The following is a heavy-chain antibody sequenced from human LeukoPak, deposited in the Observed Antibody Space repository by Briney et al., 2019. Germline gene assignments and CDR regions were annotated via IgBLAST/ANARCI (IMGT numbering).Heavy chain of an antibody. CDR2: ILPIFGTA. CDR3: ASNLRGYSYGYDY. CDR1: GGTFSSYA. J-gene: IGHJ4*02. V-gene: IGHV1-69*05. Sequence: SVKVSCKAAGGTFSSYAISWVRQAPGQGLEWMGGILPIFGTANYAQKFQGRVTITTDESTSTAYMELSSLRSEDTAVYYCASNLRGYSYGYDYWGQGTLVTVSS. D-gene: IGHD5-18*01.